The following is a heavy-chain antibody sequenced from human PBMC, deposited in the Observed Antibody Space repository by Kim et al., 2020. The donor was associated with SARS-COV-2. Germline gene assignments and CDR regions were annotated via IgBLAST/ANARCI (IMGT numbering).Heavy chain of an antibody. J-gene: IGHJ4*02. Sequence: GGSLRLSCAASGFTFSSYWMHWVRQAPGKGLVWVSRINSDGSSTSYADSVKGRFTISRDNAKNTLYLQMNSLRAEDTAVYYCARWGQYYYDSSGYSAPKPIDPIDYWGQGTLVTVSS. CDR3: ARWGQYYYDSSGYSAPKPIDPIDY. D-gene: IGHD3-22*01. CDR2: INSDGSST. V-gene: IGHV3-74*01. CDR1: GFTFSSYW.